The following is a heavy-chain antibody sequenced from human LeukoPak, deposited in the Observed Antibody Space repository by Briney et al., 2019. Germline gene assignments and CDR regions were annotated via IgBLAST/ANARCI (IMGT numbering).Heavy chain of an antibody. CDR2: IYHSGST. V-gene: IGHV4-38-2*02. D-gene: IGHD3-22*01. CDR3: AREEVTYYYDSSGYYDY. CDR1: GGSISSYY. Sequence: SETLSLTCTVSGGSISSYYWGWIRQPPGKGLEWIGSIYHSGSTYYNPSLKSRVTISVDTSKNQFSLKLSSVTAADTAVYYCAREEVTYYYDSSGYYDYWGQGTLVTVSS. J-gene: IGHJ4*02.